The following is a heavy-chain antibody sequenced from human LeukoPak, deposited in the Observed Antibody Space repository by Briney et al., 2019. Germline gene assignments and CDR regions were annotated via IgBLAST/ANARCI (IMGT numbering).Heavy chain of an antibody. J-gene: IGHJ4*02. CDR1: GGSISSGSYY. CDR3: ATQAGEAFDY. CDR2: IYTSGST. Sequence: SETLSLTCTVSGGSISSGSYYWSWIRQPAGKGLEWIGRIYTSGSTNYNPSLKSRVTISVDTSKNQFSLKLSSVTAADTAVYYCATQAGEAFDYWGQGTLVTVSS. V-gene: IGHV4-61*02. D-gene: IGHD3-16*01.